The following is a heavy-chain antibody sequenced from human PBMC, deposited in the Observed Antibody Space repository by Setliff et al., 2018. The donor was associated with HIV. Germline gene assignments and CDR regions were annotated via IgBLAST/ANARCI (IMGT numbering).Heavy chain of an antibody. CDR2: ISSSSSTI. CDR1: GFTFSSYS. Sequence: RLSCAASGFTFSSYSTNWVRQAPGKGLEWVSYISSSSSTIYYADSVKGRFTISRDNAKNSLYLQMNSLRAEDTAVYYCARSRAAGFDYWGQGTLVTVSS. J-gene: IGHJ4*02. CDR3: ARSRAAGFDY. D-gene: IGHD6-13*01. V-gene: IGHV3-48*01.